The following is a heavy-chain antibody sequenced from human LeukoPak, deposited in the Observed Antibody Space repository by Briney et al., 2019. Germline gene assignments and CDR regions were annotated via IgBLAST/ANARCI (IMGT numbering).Heavy chain of an antibody. V-gene: IGHV4-4*07. CDR3: ARSLGSGYYYFDY. CDR2: SHSSGRT. D-gene: IGHD3-22*01. J-gene: IGHJ4*02. CDR1: GDSIGNYH. Sequence: KPSETLSLTCSVSGDSIGNYHWSWIRQPAGKGLEWIGQSHSSGRTNYNPPLESRVTISVDTSKNQFSLNLSSVTAADTAVYYCARSLGSGYYYFDYWGQGTLVTVSS.